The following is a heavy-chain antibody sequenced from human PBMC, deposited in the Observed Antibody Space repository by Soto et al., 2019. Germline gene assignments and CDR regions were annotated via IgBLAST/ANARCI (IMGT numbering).Heavy chain of an antibody. V-gene: IGHV4-30-2*01. J-gene: IGHJ4*02. CDR3: ARVPAY. CDR2: MYHSGST. D-gene: IGHD2-2*01. Sequence: QLQLQESGSGLVKPSQTLSLTCAVSGGSISSGGYSWSWIRQPPGKGLEWIGYMYHSGSTYYNPSPXSXXTISIDRSKNQFSLKLSSVTAADTAVYYCARVPAYWGQGILVTVSS. CDR1: GGSISSGGYS.